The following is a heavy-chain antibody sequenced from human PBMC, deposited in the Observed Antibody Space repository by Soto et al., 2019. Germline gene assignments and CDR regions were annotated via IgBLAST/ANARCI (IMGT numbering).Heavy chain of an antibody. J-gene: IGHJ3*02. V-gene: IGHV1-18*01. CDR2: ISAYNGNT. CDR1: GYTFTSSG. Sequence: ASVKVSCKASGYTFTSSGISWVRQAPGQGLEWMGWISAYNGNTNYAQKLQGRVTMTTDTSTSTAYMELRSLRSDDTAVYYCARGYCSVGSCHTDDAFDICCQGTIVTVS. D-gene: IGHD2-15*01. CDR3: ARGYCSVGSCHTDDAFDI.